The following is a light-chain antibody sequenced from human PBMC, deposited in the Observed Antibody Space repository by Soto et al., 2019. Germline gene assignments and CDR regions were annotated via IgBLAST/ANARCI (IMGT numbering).Light chain of an antibody. CDR1: SRDVGGQNY. CDR2: AVS. J-gene: IGLJ1*01. Sequence: QSALTQPPSASGSPGQSVAISCTGTSRDVGGQNYVSWYQQHPGKAPKLIFSAVSNRPSGVPDRFSGSKSGNTASLTISGLRAEDEADYYCCSHAGNNNYVFGTGTKLTVL. V-gene: IGLV2-8*01. CDR3: CSHAGNNNYV.